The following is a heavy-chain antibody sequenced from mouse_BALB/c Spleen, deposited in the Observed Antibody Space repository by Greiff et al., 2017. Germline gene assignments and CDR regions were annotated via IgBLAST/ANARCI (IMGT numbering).Heavy chain of an antibody. CDR3: ARHGNYEAWFAY. J-gene: IGHJ3*01. CDR2: ISSGGSYT. D-gene: IGHD2-1*01. Sequence: EVKLVESGGGLVKPGGSLKLSCAASGFTFSSYAMSWVRQSPEKRLEWVAEISSGGSYTYYPDTVTGRFTISRDNAKNTLYLEMSSLRSEDTAMYYCARHGNYEAWFAYWGQGTLVTVSA. V-gene: IGHV5-9-4*01. CDR1: GFTFSSYA.